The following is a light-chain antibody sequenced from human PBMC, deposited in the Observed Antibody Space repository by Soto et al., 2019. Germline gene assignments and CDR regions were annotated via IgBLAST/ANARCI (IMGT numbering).Light chain of an antibody. CDR1: QGISSY. CDR3: QQYNSYSA. J-gene: IGKJ1*01. V-gene: IGKV1-9*01. Sequence: DIQITQSPSTLSASGGDRVRITCRARQGISSYLAWYQQKPGKAPKLLIYAASTLQSGVPSRFSGSGSGTDFTLTISSLQPEDFATYYCQQYNSYSAFGQGTKVDI. CDR2: AAS.